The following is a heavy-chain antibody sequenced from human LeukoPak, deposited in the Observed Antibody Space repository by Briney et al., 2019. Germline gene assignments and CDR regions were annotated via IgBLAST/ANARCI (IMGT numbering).Heavy chain of an antibody. CDR1: GFTFSSYA. D-gene: IGHD3-22*01. J-gene: IGHJ4*02. CDR2: ISGAGDT. CDR3: AKSKVVVAPDFDY. V-gene: IGHV3-23*01. Sequence: GGSLRLSCAASGFTFSSYAMSWVRQAPGKGLEWLSSISGAGDTYYTDSVEGRFTLSRANSRNTLYLQMNSLRADDTAVYYSAKSKVVVAPDFDYWGQGTLVTVSS.